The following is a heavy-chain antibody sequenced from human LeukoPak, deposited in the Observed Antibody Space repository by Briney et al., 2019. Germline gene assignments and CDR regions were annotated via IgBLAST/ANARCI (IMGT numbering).Heavy chain of an antibody. CDR1: GYTFTSYG. J-gene: IGHJ4*02. D-gene: IGHD3-10*01. CDR2: ISAYNGNT. Sequence: ASVKVSCKASGYTFTSYGISWERQAPGQGLEWMGWISAYNGNTNYAQKLQGRVTMTTDTSTSTAYMELRSLRSDDTAVYYCARERLLWFGEPIGLDYWGQGTLVTVSS. CDR3: ARERLLWFGEPIGLDY. V-gene: IGHV1-18*01.